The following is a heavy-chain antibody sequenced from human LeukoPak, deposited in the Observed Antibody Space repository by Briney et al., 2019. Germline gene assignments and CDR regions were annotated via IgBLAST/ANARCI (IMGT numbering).Heavy chain of an antibody. CDR2: IYHSGST. J-gene: IGHJ4*02. CDR1: GGSISSSNW. Sequence: PSETLSLTCAVSGGSISSSNWWSWVRQPPGKGLEWIGEIYHSGSTNYNPSLKSRVTISVDKSKNQFSLKLSSVTAADTAVYYCARSAPLRRETRYDYWGQGTLVTVSS. D-gene: IGHD1-26*01. CDR3: ARSAPLRRETRYDY. V-gene: IGHV4-4*02.